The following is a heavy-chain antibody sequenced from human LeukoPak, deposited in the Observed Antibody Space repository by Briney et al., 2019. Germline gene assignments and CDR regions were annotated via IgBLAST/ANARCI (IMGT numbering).Heavy chain of an antibody. CDR1: GFTFSNYW. CDR2: INDDGSAT. D-gene: IGHD6-19*01. CDR3: AKEVAVAEAPDY. J-gene: IGHJ4*02. V-gene: IGHV3-74*01. Sequence: GGSLRLSCAASGFTFSNYWMHWVRQVPGKVLVWVSRINDDGSATFYADSVKGRFTTSRDNAKNTLFLQINSLRAEDTAVYSCAKEVAVAEAPDYWGQGTLVTVSS.